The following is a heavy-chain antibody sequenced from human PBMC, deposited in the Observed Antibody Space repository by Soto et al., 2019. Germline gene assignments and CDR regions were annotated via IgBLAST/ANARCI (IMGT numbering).Heavy chain of an antibody. CDR1: GFTFSSYS. Sequence: GGSLRLSCAASGFTFSSYSMNWVRQAPGKGLEWVSSISSSSSYIYYADSVKGRFTISRDNAKNSLYLQMNSLRAEDTAVYYCARDLSVGSSGWYGSLSWYYYYGMDVWGQGTTVTVSS. J-gene: IGHJ6*02. CDR3: ARDLSVGSSGWYGSLSWYYYYGMDV. D-gene: IGHD6-19*01. V-gene: IGHV3-21*01. CDR2: ISSSSSYI.